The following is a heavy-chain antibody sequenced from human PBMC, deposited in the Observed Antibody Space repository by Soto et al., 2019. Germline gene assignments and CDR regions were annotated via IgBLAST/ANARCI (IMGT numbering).Heavy chain of an antibody. Sequence: GGSLRLSCAASGFTFSSYSMNWVRQAPGKGLERVSSISSSSSYIYYADSVKGRFTISRDNAKNSLYLQMNSLRAEDTAVYYCARDPYYDSSGYYDSEYFQHWGQGTLVTVSS. D-gene: IGHD3-22*01. V-gene: IGHV3-21*01. CDR1: GFTFSSYS. CDR3: ARDPYYDSSGYYDSEYFQH. J-gene: IGHJ1*01. CDR2: ISSSSSYI.